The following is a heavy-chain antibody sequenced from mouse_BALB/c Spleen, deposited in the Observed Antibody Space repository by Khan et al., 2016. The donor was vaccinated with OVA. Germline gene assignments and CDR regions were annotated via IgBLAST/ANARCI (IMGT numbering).Heavy chain of an antibody. V-gene: IGHV3-2*02. CDR3: AAGLAVWYFDV. CDR1: GYSITSDYA. J-gene: IGHJ1*01. CDR2: INYSGST. D-gene: IGHD3-3*01. Sequence: EVQLQESGPGLVKPSQSLSLTCTVTGYSITSDYAWNWIRQFPGNKLEWLGYINYSGSTGYNPSLKSRISISRDTSKNQFFLRLISVTTEDTSTYSCAAGLAVWYFDVWGAGTTVTVSS.